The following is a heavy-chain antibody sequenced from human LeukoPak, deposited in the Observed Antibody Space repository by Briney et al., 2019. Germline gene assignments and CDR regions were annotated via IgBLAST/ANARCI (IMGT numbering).Heavy chain of an antibody. CDR3: AKMGSSSHYYYYYYMDV. CDR2: IWYGGSNK. V-gene: IGHV3-33*06. CDR1: GFTFSSYG. Sequence: GGSLRLSCAASGFTFSSYGMHWVRQAPGKGLEWVAVIWYGGSNKYYADSVKGRFTISRDNSKNTLYPQMNSLRAEDTAVYYCAKMGSSSHYYYYYYMDVWGKGTTVTVSS. D-gene: IGHD6-6*01. J-gene: IGHJ6*03.